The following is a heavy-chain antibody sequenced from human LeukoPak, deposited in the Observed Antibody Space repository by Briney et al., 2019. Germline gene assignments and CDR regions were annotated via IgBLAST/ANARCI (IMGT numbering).Heavy chain of an antibody. V-gene: IGHV3-53*01. CDR3: ARGGRAYSLDY. CDR1: GFTFSSYA. D-gene: IGHD2-21*01. Sequence: GGSLRLSCAASGFTFSSYAMSWVRQAPGKGLEWVSVIYSGGSTYYADSVKGRFTISRDNSKNILFLQVNSLRVEDTAVYYCARGGRAYSLDYWGQGTLVTVSS. J-gene: IGHJ4*02. CDR2: IYSGGST.